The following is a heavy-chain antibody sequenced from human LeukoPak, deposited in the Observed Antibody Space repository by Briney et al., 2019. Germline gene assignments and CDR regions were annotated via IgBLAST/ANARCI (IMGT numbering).Heavy chain of an antibody. CDR3: ARGLRLGEVDY. D-gene: IGHD3-16*01. Sequence: GGSLRLSCAASGFTFSSYAMSWVRQAPGKGLEWVSYISSSGSTIYYADSVKGRFTISRDNAKNSLYLQMNSLRAEDTAVYYCARGLRLGEVDYWGQGTLVTVSS. CDR1: GFTFSSYA. V-gene: IGHV3-48*04. J-gene: IGHJ4*02. CDR2: ISSSGSTI.